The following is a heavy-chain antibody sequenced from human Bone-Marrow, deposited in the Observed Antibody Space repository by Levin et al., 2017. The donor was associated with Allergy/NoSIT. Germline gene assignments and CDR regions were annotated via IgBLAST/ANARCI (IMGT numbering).Heavy chain of an antibody. D-gene: IGHD4-17*01. J-gene: IGHJ6*03. CDR1: GGSISSSSYY. Sequence: PSETLSLTCTVSGGSISSSSYYWGWIRQPPGKGLEWIGSIYYSGSTYYNPSLKSRVTISVDTSKNQFSLKLSSVTAADTTMYYCARLAGQYGYDYMDVWGKGTTVTVSS. V-gene: IGHV4-39*01. CDR2: IYYSGST. CDR3: ARLAGQYGYDYMDV.